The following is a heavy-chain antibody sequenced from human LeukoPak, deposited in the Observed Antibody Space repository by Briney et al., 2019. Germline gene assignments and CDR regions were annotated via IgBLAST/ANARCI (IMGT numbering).Heavy chain of an antibody. CDR2: IYTSGST. CDR3: ARDASSGRRPDY. Sequence: ASETLSLTCTVSGGSISSYYWRWIRQPAGKGLEWIGRIYTSGSTNYNPSLKSRVTMSVDTSKNQFSLKLSSVTAADTAVYYCARDASSGRRPDYWGQGTLVTVSS. D-gene: IGHD6-19*01. V-gene: IGHV4-4*07. J-gene: IGHJ4*02. CDR1: GGSISSYY.